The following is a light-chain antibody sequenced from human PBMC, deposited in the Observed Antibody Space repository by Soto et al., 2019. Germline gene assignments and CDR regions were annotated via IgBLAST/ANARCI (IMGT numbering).Light chain of an antibody. CDR2: GVS. V-gene: IGKV3-20*01. J-gene: IGKJ1*01. Sequence: DIVLTQSPGTVSLSPGERATLSCRASQSVSSGYFAWYQQNPGQAPRLLIYGVSSRATGIPDRFSGSGSGTDFTLTISSLEPEDFAVYYCQQYSRSPLTFGQGTKVEIK. CDR3: QQYSRSPLT. CDR1: QSVSSGY.